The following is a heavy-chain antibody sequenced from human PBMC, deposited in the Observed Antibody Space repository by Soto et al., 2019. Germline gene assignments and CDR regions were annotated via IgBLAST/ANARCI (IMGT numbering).Heavy chain of an antibody. CDR3: VRSVAVPGAHFDY. J-gene: IGHJ4*02. Sequence: PSDTLSLTCSVSGGSISGSYWSWIRQSPGKGLEWLGYVYYTGSTNYSPSLRSRVSISVDTSKNEFSLRLSSVTAADTAVYFCVRSVAVPGAHFDYWGQG. D-gene: IGHD6-19*01. V-gene: IGHV4-59*07. CDR2: VYYTGST. CDR1: GGSISGSY.